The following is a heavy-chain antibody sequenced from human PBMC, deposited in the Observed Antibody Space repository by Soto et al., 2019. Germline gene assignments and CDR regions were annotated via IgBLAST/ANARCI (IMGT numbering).Heavy chain of an antibody. CDR1: GFTFSSYA. Sequence: EVQLLESGGGLVQPGGSLRLSCAASGFTFSSYAMSWVRQAPGKGLEWVSAISGSGGSTYYADSVKGRFTISRDNFKINLLLYRSRLRVDDSAVFYCAKDRVYSYGCDSVDYWGQGTLVTVSS. J-gene: IGHJ4*02. CDR2: ISGSGGST. CDR3: AKDRVYSYGCDSVDY. D-gene: IGHD5-18*01. V-gene: IGHV3-23*01.